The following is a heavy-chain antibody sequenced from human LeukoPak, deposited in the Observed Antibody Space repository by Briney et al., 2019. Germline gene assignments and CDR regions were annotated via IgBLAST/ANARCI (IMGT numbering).Heavy chain of an antibody. Sequence: PGGSLRLSCAASGFTFSSYAMTWVRQAPGKGLEWVSTISGTGGGTYYADSVKGRFTISRDNSKNTLYLQMNSLKGEDTAVYYCAKLSCSSGGGPYWGQGTLVTVSS. CDR3: AKLSCSSGGGPY. CDR1: GFTFSSYA. D-gene: IGHD2-2*01. V-gene: IGHV3-23*01. CDR2: ISGTGGGT. J-gene: IGHJ4*02.